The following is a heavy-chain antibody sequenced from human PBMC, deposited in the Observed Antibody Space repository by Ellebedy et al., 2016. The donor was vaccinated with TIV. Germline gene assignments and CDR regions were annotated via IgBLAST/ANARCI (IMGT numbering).Heavy chain of an antibody. J-gene: IGHJ6*02. CDR2: ISSNSRYK. CDR1: GITFSNYT. CDR3: ARVWFGPAYYYYYAMDV. V-gene: IGHV3-21*01. Sequence: PGGSLRLSCAASGITFSNYTMNWVRQAPGKGLEWVSSISSNSRYKYNADSVKGRFTISRDNAKNSLFLQMNSLRAEDTAAYYCARVWFGPAYYYYYAMDVWGQGTTVTVSS. D-gene: IGHD3-10*01.